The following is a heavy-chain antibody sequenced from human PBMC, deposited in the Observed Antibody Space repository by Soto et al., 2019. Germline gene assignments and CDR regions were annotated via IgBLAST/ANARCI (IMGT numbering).Heavy chain of an antibody. J-gene: IGHJ4*02. D-gene: IGHD3-22*01. CDR3: ARDRKHYYDSSGDSDY. V-gene: IGHV3-21*01. Sequence: GGSLRLSCVGSGFTFSNYAMNWVRHAPGKGLEWVSSISSRSSYLYHADSVKGRFTISRDDAKNSLYLQMNSLRAEDTAVYYCARDRKHYYDSSGDSDYWGQGTLVTVSS. CDR2: ISSRSSYL. CDR1: GFTFSNYA.